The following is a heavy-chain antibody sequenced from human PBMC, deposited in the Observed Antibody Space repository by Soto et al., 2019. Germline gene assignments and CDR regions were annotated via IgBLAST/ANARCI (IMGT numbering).Heavy chain of an antibody. Sequence: QVQLVQSGAEVKKPGASVKVSCKASGYTFTSYGISWVRQAPGQGLEWMGWISAYNGNTNYAQKLQGRVTMTTDTSTSTAYMELRSLRSDDTDVYYCERDAYIAVAGTLGYWGQGTLVTVSS. CDR3: ERDAYIAVAGTLGY. V-gene: IGHV1-18*01. D-gene: IGHD6-19*01. CDR2: ISAYNGNT. J-gene: IGHJ4*02. CDR1: GYTFTSYG.